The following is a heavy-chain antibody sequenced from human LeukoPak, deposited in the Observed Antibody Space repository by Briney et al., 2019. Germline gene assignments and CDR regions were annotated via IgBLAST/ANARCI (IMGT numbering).Heavy chain of an antibody. J-gene: IGHJ6*03. Sequence: SETLSLTCTVSGGSISSYYWSWVRQPPGKGLEWIGYIYYSGSTNYNPSLKSRVTISVDTSKNQFSLKLSSVTAADTAVYYCARGTSGYSYGYYYYYYMDVWGKGTTVTVSS. CDR2: IYYSGST. D-gene: IGHD5-18*01. CDR1: GGSISSYY. V-gene: IGHV4-59*01. CDR3: ARGTSGYSYGYYYYYYMDV.